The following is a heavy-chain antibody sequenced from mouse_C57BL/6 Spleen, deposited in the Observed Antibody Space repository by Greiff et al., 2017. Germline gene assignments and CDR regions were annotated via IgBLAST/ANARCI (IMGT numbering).Heavy chain of an antibody. V-gene: IGHV1-81*01. Sequence: QVHVKQSGAELARPGASVKLSCKASGHTFTSYGISWVKQRTGQGLEWIGEIYPRSGNTYYNEKFKGKATLTADKSSSTAYMELRSLTSEDSAVYFCARSDYGSSYVGFDYWGQGTTLTVSS. CDR2: IYPRSGNT. D-gene: IGHD1-1*01. J-gene: IGHJ2*01. CDR1: GHTFTSYG. CDR3: ARSDYGSSYVGFDY.